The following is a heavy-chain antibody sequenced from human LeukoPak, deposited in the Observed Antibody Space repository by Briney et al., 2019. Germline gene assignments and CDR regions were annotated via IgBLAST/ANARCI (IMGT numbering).Heavy chain of an antibody. CDR3: AATGVEMAAAMIDY. Sequence: SETLSLTCTVSGGSISSGGYYWSWIRQHPGKGLEWIGYIYYSGSTYYNPSLKSRVTISVDTSKNQFSLKLSSVTAADTAVYYCAATGVEMAAAMIDYWGQGTLVTVSS. CDR2: IYYSGST. V-gene: IGHV4-31*03. D-gene: IGHD6-13*01. CDR1: GGSISSGGYY. J-gene: IGHJ4*02.